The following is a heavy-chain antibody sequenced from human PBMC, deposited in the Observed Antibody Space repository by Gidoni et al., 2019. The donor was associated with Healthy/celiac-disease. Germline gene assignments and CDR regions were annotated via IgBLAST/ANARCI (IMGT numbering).Heavy chain of an antibody. V-gene: IGHV4-34*01. CDR2: INHSGST. CDR1: GGSFSGYY. CDR3: ARGLSSWIDY. Sequence: QVQLQQWGAGLLTPSETLSLTCAVYGGSFSGYYWSWIRQPPGKGLEWIGEINHSGSTNYNPALKSRVTISVDTSKNQFSLKLSSVTAADTAVYYWARGLSSWIDYWGQGTLVTVSS. D-gene: IGHD6-13*01. J-gene: IGHJ4*02.